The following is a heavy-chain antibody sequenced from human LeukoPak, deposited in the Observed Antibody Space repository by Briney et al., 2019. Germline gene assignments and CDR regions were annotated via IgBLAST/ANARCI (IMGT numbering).Heavy chain of an antibody. D-gene: IGHD4-17*01. V-gene: IGHV3-23*01. Sequence: GGSLRLSCAASAFSFSKFALIWVRQAPGKGLEWVSAITANGGYTLYADAVKGRFTVYRDNSKNTLYLQINSLRPEDTAMYYCAKDPNGDYIGAFDFWGQGTMVTVSS. CDR2: ITANGGYT. CDR1: AFSFSKFA. CDR3: AKDPNGDYIGAFDF. J-gene: IGHJ3*01.